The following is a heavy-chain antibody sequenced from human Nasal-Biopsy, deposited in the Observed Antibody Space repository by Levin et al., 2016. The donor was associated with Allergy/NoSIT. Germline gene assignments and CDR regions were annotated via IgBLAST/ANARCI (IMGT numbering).Heavy chain of an antibody. D-gene: IGHD6-13*01. V-gene: IGHV3-72*01. Sequence: GESLKISCAASGFTFSDHYMDWVRQAAGKGLEWVGRIRDRDSSHTTEYAASVKGRFTISRDDSRNLLYLQMNSLETEDTAVYYCARPRDASWSGACFDHWGQGTLVTVSS. CDR1: GFTFSDHY. J-gene: IGHJ4*02. CDR2: IRDRDSSHTT. CDR3: ARPRDASWSGACFDH.